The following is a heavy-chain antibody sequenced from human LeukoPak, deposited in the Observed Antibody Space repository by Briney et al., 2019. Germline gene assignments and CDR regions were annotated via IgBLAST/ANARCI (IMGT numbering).Heavy chain of an antibody. CDR1: GGSISSSSYY. CDR2: IYYSGST. Sequence: SETLSLTCTVSGGSISSSSYYWGWIRQPPGKGLEWIGSIYYSGSTYYNPSLKSRVTISVDTSKNQFSLKLSSVTAADTAVYYCARIRGYSYGYRFYFDYWGQGTLVTVSS. CDR3: ARIRGYSYGYRFYFDY. J-gene: IGHJ4*02. V-gene: IGHV4-39*01. D-gene: IGHD5-18*01.